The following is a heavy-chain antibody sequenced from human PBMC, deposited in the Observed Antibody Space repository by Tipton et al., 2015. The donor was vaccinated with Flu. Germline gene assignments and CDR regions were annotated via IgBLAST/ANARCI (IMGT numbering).Heavy chain of an antibody. J-gene: IGHJ6*02. D-gene: IGHD3-10*01. V-gene: IGHV4-4*07. CDR1: GGSISSYY. Sequence: TLSLTCTVSGGSISSYYWSWIRQPAGKGLEWIGRIYTSGSTNYNPSLKSRVTMSVDTSKNQSSLKLSSVTAADTAVYYCARASFYGSGTLHGMDVWGQGTTVTVSS. CDR2: IYTSGST. CDR3: ARASFYGSGTLHGMDV.